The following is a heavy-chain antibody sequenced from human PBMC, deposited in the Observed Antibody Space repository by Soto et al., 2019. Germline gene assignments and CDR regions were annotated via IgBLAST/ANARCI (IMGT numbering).Heavy chain of an antibody. J-gene: IGHJ4*02. Sequence: QVQLVQSGAEVKKPGASVKVSCKASGYTFTSYGISWVRQAPGQGLEWMGWISAYNGNTNYAQKLQGRGTMTTDTSTSTAYMELRSLRSDDTAVYYCARAIVHQDPSPQYSSSPVGFDYWVQGTLVTVSS. CDR2: ISAYNGNT. V-gene: IGHV1-18*04. CDR1: GYTFTSYG. CDR3: ARAIVHQDPSPQYSSSPVGFDY. D-gene: IGHD6-13*01.